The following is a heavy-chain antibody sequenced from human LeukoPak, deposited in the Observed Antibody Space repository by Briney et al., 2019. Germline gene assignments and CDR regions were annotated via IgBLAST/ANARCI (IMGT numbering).Heavy chain of an antibody. CDR2: ISPSGGST. V-gene: IGHV1-46*01. CDR3: AREGIAVAADFDY. CDR1: GYTFTSNY. D-gene: IGHD6-19*01. Sequence: GASVKVSCKAFGYTFTSNYMHWVRQAPGQGPEWMGVISPSGGSTTYAQKFQGRVTLARDMSTSTDYLELSRLRSEDTAVYYCAREGIAVAADFDYWGQGTLVTVSS. J-gene: IGHJ4*02.